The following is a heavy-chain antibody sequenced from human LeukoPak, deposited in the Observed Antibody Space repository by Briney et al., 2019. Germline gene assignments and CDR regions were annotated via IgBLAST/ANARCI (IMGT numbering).Heavy chain of an antibody. CDR2: INQDGSGT. CDR1: GCAFSTYW. CDR3: AKGDPVSGVY. D-gene: IGHD3-16*01. V-gene: IGHV3-7*01. Sequence: GGALRLSCAASGCAFSTYWMTWVRQAPGKGLEWVANINQDGSGTYYVDSVTGRFTISRDNAKSSLYLQVNSLRAEDSAVYYCAKGDPVSGVYWGRGTLVTVSS. J-gene: IGHJ4*02.